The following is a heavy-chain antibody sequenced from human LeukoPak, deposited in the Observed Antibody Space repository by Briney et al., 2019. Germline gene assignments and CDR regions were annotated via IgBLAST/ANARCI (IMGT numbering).Heavy chain of an antibody. D-gene: IGHD2-2*01. CDR1: GGTFSSYA. CDR2: IIPIFGTA. J-gene: IGHJ6*02. Sequence: SVNVSCKASGGTFSSYAISWVRQAPGQGLEWMGGIIPIFGTANYAQKFQGRVTITADESTSTAYMELSSLRSEDTAVYYCARVVVPAAIAPGMDVWGQGTTVTVSS. CDR3: ARVVVPAAIAPGMDV. V-gene: IGHV1-69*13.